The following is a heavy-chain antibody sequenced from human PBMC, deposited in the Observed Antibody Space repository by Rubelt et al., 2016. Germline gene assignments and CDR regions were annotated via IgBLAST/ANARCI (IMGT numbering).Heavy chain of an antibody. V-gene: IGHV1-18*01. D-gene: IGHD6-19*01. Sequence: QVQLVQSGAEVKKPGASVKVSCKASGYTFTSYGISWVRQAHGQGLEWMGWINAYNGKTNYAQKLQGRVTMTTDTSTRTAYMGLRSLRSDDTAVYYCARDRTWLVPGLDAFDIWGQGTMVTVSS. CDR2: INAYNGKT. J-gene: IGHJ3*02. CDR3: ARDRTWLVPGLDAFDI. CDR1: GYTFTSYG.